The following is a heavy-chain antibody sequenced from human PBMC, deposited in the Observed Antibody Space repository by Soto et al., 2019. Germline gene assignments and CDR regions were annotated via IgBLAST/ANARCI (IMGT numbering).Heavy chain of an antibody. J-gene: IGHJ5*02. CDR1: GGSISSGGYY. CDR3: ARDVYYGAGSYYTGWFDP. CDR2: IYYSGGT. V-gene: IGHV4-31*03. D-gene: IGHD3-10*01. Sequence: QVQLQESGPGLVKPSQTLSLTCTVSGGSISSGGYYWSWIRQHPGKGLEWIGSIYYSGGTYYNPSLKSRVTRLVDTSKNQFSLKLSSVTAADTAVYYCARDVYYGAGSYYTGWFDPWGQGTLVTVSS.